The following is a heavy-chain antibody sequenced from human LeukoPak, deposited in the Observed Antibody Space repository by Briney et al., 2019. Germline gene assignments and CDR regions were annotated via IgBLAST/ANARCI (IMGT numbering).Heavy chain of an antibody. CDR1: GFTFSSYA. CDR2: ISYDGSNK. J-gene: IGHJ6*02. D-gene: IGHD1-26*01. V-gene: IGHV3-30-3*01. CDR3: AKDKGGSYNYYYYYGMDV. Sequence: EGSLRLSCAASGFTFSSYAMHWVRQAPGKGLEWVAVISYDGSNKYYADSVKGRFTISRDNSKNTLYLQMNSLRAEDTAVYYCAKDKGGSYNYYYYYGMDVWGQGTTVTVSS.